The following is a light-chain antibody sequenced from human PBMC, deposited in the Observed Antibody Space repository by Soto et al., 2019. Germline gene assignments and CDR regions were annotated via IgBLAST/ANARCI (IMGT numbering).Light chain of an antibody. CDR3: QQYDYLPLT. CDR2: DAS. CDR1: QDISNY. V-gene: IGKV1-33*01. J-gene: IGKJ4*01. Sequence: DIQMTQSPSSLSASVGDRVTITCQASQDISNYLNWYQQKPGKAPKPLIYDASNLETGVPSRFSGSGSGTDFTFTISSLQPEDIATYYCQQYDYLPLTFGGGTKVEIK.